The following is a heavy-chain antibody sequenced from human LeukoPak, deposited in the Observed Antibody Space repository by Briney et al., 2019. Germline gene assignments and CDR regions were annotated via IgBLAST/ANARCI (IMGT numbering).Heavy chain of an antibody. Sequence: SETLSLTCTVPGGSISSSSYYWGWIRQPPGKGLEWIGSIYYSGSTYYNPSLKSRVTISVDTSKNQFSLKLSSVTAADTAVYYCARREVGATLGFDYWGQGTLVTVSS. CDR1: GGSISSSSYY. V-gene: IGHV4-39*01. J-gene: IGHJ4*02. CDR3: ARREVGATLGFDY. D-gene: IGHD1-26*01. CDR2: IYYSGST.